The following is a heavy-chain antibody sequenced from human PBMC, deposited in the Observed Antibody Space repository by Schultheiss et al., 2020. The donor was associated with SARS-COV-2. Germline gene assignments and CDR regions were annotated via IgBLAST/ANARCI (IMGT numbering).Heavy chain of an antibody. CDR2: IWYDGSNK. Sequence: GGSLRLSCAASGFTFSSYGMHWVRQAPGKGLEWVAVIWYDGSNKYYADSVKGRFTISRDNSKNTLYLQMNSLRAEDTAVYYCARGQPYYEYVWGSYQYYFDYWGQGTLVTVSS. D-gene: IGHD3-16*02. J-gene: IGHJ4*02. V-gene: IGHV3-33*08. CDR3: ARGQPYYEYVWGSYQYYFDY. CDR1: GFTFSSYG.